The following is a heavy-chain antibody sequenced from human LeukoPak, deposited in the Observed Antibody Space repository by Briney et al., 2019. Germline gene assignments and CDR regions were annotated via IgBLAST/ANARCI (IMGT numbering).Heavy chain of an antibody. V-gene: IGHV4-61*02. J-gene: IGHJ3*02. Sequence: SQTLSLTCTVSGGSISSGSYYWSWIRQPAGKGLEWIGRIYTSGSTIYNPSLKSRVTISVDTSKNQFSLKLSSVTAADTAVYYCARDSYCSSTSCYDAFDIWGQGTMVTVSS. CDR3: ARDSYCSSTSCYDAFDI. CDR2: IYTSGST. CDR1: GGSISSGSYY. D-gene: IGHD2-2*01.